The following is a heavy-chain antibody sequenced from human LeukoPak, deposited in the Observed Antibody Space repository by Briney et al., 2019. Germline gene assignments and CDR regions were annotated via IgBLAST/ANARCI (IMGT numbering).Heavy chain of an antibody. V-gene: IGHV4-59*01. Sequence: PSETLSLTCTVSGGSISSYYWSWIRQPPGKGLEWIGYIYYSGSTNYNPSLKSRVTISVDTSKNQFSLKLSSVTAVDTAVYYCAREAAAYFDYWGQGTLVTVSS. CDR3: AREAAAYFDY. CDR1: GGSISSYY. CDR2: IYYSGST. J-gene: IGHJ4*02. D-gene: IGHD6-13*01.